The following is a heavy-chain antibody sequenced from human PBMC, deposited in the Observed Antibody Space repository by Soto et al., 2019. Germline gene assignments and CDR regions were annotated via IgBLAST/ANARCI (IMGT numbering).Heavy chain of an antibody. CDR1: GGTFSSYA. D-gene: IGHD4-17*01. J-gene: IGHJ6*02. Sequence: QVQLVQSGLEVKKPGSSVKVSCKASGGTFSSYAISWVQQAPGQGLEWMGGIIPIFGTANYAQKFQGRVTITADESTSTAYMELSSLRSEDTAVYYCARESHGDSGVYYYGMDVWGQGTTVTVSS. CDR3: ARESHGDSGVYYYGMDV. CDR2: IIPIFGTA. V-gene: IGHV1-69*12.